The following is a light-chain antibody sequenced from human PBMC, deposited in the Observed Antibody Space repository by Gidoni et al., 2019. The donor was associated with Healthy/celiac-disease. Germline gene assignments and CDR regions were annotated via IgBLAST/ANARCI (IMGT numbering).Light chain of an antibody. Sequence: DIVMTQSPDSLDVSLGDRATINCKSSQSVLYSSNNKNYLAWYQQKPGQPPKLLIYWASTRESGVPDRFSGSGSGTDFTLTISSLQAEDVAVYYCQQYYSTPITFGQGTRLEIK. J-gene: IGKJ5*01. CDR1: QSVLYSSNNKNY. V-gene: IGKV4-1*01. CDR3: QQYYSTPIT. CDR2: WAS.